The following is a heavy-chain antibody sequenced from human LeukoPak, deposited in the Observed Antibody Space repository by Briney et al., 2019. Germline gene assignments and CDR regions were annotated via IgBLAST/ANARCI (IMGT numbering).Heavy chain of an antibody. V-gene: IGHV3-48*02. Sequence: GGSLRLSCAASGFTFSDHPMNWVRQAPGEGLEWVSYISGGSDSIYYADSVKGRFTISRDNAKNSLYLQMNSLRDEDTAVYFCARDRPLVGAIDYWGQGTLVTVSS. J-gene: IGHJ4*02. CDR1: GFTFSDHP. CDR2: ISGGSDSI. D-gene: IGHD1-26*01. CDR3: ARDRPLVGAIDY.